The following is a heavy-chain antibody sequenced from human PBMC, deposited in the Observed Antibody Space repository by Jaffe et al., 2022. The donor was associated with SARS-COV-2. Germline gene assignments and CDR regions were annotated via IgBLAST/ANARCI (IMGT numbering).Heavy chain of an antibody. Sequence: QVQLVQSGAEVKKPGSSVKVSCKASGGTFSSYTISWVRQAPGQGLEWMGRIIPILGIANYAQKFQGRVTITADKSTSTAYMELSSLRSEDTAVYYCARSGVDGDYRNYYYYGMDVWGQGTTVTVSS. CDR3: ARSGVDGDYRNYYYYGMDV. CDR1: GGTFSSYT. V-gene: IGHV1-69*02. D-gene: IGHD4-17*01. CDR2: IIPILGIA. J-gene: IGHJ6*02.